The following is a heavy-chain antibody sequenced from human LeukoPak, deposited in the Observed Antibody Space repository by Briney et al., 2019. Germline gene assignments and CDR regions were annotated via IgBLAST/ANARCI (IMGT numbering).Heavy chain of an antibody. V-gene: IGHV4-61*02. CDR3: ARLINYYDSSGYYFDY. J-gene: IGHJ4*02. D-gene: IGHD3-22*01. Sequence: PSETLSLTCTVSGGSISSSSYYWSWIRQPAGKGLEWIGRIYTSGSTNYNPSLKSRVTMSVDTSKNQFSLKLSSVTAADTAVYYCARLINYYDSSGYYFDYWGQGTLVTVSS. CDR2: IYTSGST. CDR1: GGSISSSSYY.